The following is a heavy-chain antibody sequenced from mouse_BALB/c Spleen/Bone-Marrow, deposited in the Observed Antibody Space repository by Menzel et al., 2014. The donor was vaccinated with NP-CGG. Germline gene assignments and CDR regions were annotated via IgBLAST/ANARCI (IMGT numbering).Heavy chain of an antibody. CDR2: INPSNGRT. Sequence: VQLQQSGAELVKPGASVKLSCKASGYTFTSYWMHWVKQRPGQGLEWIGEINPSNGRTNYNEKFKSKATLTVDKSSSTAYIQRSSLTSEDSAVYYRARDWDEAYCFDYWGQGTPLTVSS. D-gene: IGHD4-1*01. CDR3: ARDWDEAYCFDY. CDR1: GYTFTSYW. V-gene: IGHV1S81*02. J-gene: IGHJ2*01.